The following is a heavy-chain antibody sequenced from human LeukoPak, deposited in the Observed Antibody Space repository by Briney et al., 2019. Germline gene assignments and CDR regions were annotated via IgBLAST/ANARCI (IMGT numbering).Heavy chain of an antibody. CDR2: IKQDGSEK. V-gene: IGHV3-7*01. J-gene: IGHJ6*02. D-gene: IGHD4-17*01. CDR1: GFTFSSNW. CDR3: ARDCPGDYPSYYGMDV. Sequence: GGALRLSCAASGFTFSSNWMRWVRQAPGKGLESVASIKQDGSEKYYVGSVKGRFTISRDNAKNSLFLQMDSLRVEDTAVYYCARDCPGDYPSYYGMDVWGQGTTVTVSS.